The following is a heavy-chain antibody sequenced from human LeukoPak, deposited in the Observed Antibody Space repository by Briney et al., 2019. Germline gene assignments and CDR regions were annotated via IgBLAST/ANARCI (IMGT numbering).Heavy chain of an antibody. Sequence: SETLSLTCTVSGGSISSNNYYWAWIRQPPGKGLEWIGSIYYSGSTYYNPSLKSRVTASVDTSKSQFSLKLSSVSAADTAVYYCATLEIGDYYFDYWGQGTLVTVSS. CDR3: ATLEIGDYYFDY. J-gene: IGHJ4*02. CDR2: IYYSGST. D-gene: IGHD3-16*01. CDR1: GGSISSNNYY. V-gene: IGHV4-39*01.